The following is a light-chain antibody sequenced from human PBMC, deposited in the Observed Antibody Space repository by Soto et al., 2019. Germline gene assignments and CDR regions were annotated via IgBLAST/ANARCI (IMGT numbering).Light chain of an antibody. Sequence: QAVVTQEPSLTVSLGGTVTLTCGSSSGAVTSGHSPYWFQQKPGQASRTLIYDTSNRHSWTPARFSGSLLGGKAALTLSGAQPEDEAEYYCLLFYSGPWVFGGGTKLTVL. V-gene: IGLV7-46*01. CDR3: LLFYSGPWV. CDR2: DTS. J-gene: IGLJ2*01. CDR1: SGAVTSGHS.